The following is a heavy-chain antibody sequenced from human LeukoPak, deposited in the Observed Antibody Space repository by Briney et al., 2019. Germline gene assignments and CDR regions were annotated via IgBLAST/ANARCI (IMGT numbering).Heavy chain of an antibody. V-gene: IGHV5-51*01. D-gene: IGHD6-13*01. Sequence: EALEISFKGSCYSFTSYLIGLVRPVPGKGLGWMGIIYSGYSDTIYSPSFQGQGTISADKSISTAYLQWSSLKASDTAMYYCARVGAAGHPLRYWYFDVGGRGTLATVS. CDR1: CYSFTSYL. CDR2: IYSGYSDT. J-gene: IGHJ2*01. CDR3: ARVGAAGHPLRYWYFDV.